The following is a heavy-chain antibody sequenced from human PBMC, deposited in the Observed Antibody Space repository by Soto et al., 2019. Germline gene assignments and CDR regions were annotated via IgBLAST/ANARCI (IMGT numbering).Heavy chain of an antibody. CDR3: ARVYCSGGSCYGSFDY. V-gene: IGHV4-4*02. Sequence: SETLALTCAVSGGSISSSNWWSWVRQPPGKGLEWIGEIYHSGSTNYNPSLKSRVTISVDKSKNQFSLKLSSVTAADTAVYYCARVYCSGGSCYGSFDYWGQGTLVTVS. D-gene: IGHD2-15*01. J-gene: IGHJ4*02. CDR1: GGSISSSNW. CDR2: IYHSGST.